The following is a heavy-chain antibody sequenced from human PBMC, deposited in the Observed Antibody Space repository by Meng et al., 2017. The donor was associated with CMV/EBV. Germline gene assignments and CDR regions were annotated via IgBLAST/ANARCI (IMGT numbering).Heavy chain of an antibody. Sequence: GGSLRLSCTVSGGSISSSSYYWGWIRQPPGKGLEWVAVISYDGSNKYYADSVKGRFTISRDNSKNTLYLQMNSLRAEDTAVYYCARDGARYCSSTSCYLNYYYGMDVWGQGTTVTVSS. CDR1: GGSISSSS. D-gene: IGHD2-2*01. V-gene: IGHV3-30-3*01. J-gene: IGHJ6*02. CDR2: ISYDGSNK. CDR3: ARDGARYCSSTSCYLNYYYGMDV.